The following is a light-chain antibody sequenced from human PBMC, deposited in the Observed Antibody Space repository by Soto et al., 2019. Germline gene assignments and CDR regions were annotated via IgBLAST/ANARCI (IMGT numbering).Light chain of an antibody. J-gene: IGKJ2*01. Sequence: DIVMTQSPDSLAVSLGERGTINCKSSQSVLYSSNNKNYLAWYQQKPGQPPKLLIYWASTRESGVPDRFSGSGSGTDFSLTISSLQAEDVAVYFCHQYYSNPQTFGQGTKLEIK. CDR3: HQYYSNPQT. CDR2: WAS. V-gene: IGKV4-1*01. CDR1: QSVLYSSNNKNY.